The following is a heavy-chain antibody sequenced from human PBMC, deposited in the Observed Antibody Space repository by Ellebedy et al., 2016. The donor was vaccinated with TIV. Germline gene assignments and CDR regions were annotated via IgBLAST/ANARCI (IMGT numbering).Heavy chain of an antibody. D-gene: IGHD3-22*01. J-gene: IGHJ3*02. Sequence: AASVKVSCKASGYTFTSYGISWVRQAPGQGLEWMGWISAYNGNTNYAQKLQGRVTMTTDTSTRTAYMELRSLRSDDTAVYFCARVRDSSGSNAFDIWGQGTMASVSS. CDR2: ISAYNGNT. CDR3: ARVRDSSGSNAFDI. V-gene: IGHV1-18*01. CDR1: GYTFTSYG.